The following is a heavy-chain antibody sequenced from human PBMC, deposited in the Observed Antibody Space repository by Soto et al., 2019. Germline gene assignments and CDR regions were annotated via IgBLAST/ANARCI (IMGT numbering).Heavy chain of an antibody. J-gene: IGHJ4*02. CDR2: IIPILGIA. CDR1: GGTFSSYT. D-gene: IGHD3-3*01. V-gene: IGHV1-69*02. CDR3: ASDFWSGHNEY. Sequence: SVKVSCKASGGTFSSYTISWVRQAPGQGLEWMGRIIPILGIANYAQKFQGRVTITADTSTSTAYMELSSLRSEDTAVYYCASDFWSGHNEYWGQGTLVTVSS.